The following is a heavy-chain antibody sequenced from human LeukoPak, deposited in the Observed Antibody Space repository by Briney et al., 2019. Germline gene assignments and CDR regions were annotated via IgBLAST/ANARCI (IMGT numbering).Heavy chain of an antibody. CDR2: INPSGVST. Sequence: ASVKVSCKASGDTFTSYYMHGVRQAPGQGGEGGGIINPSGVSTSYARQYQRRVTMTRDTSTSTVYMELSSLRSEDTAVYYCARVRRRWLQLSYFDYWGQGTLVTVSS. D-gene: IGHD5-24*01. V-gene: IGHV1-46*01. J-gene: IGHJ4*02. CDR1: GDTFTSYY. CDR3: ARVRRRWLQLSYFDY.